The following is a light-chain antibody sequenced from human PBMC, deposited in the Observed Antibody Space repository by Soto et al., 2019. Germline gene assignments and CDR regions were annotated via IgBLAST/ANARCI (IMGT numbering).Light chain of an antibody. CDR3: SSYTSSSTLV. J-gene: IGLJ3*02. V-gene: IGLV2-14*01. CDR2: EVT. Sequence: QSVLTQPASVSGSPGQSITISCTGTSSDTAGYNYVSWYQQHPGKAPKLMIYEVTDRPSGVSNRFSGSKSGNTASLTISGLQSEDEADYYCSSYTSSSTLVFGGGTKVTVL. CDR1: SSDTAGYNY.